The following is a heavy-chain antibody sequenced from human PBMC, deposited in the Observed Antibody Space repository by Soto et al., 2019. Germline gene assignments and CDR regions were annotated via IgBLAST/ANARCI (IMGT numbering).Heavy chain of an antibody. D-gene: IGHD3-22*01. J-gene: IGHJ5*02. CDR3: AKDGMYYYDSSGYYTLWGRYNWFDP. V-gene: IGHV3-23*01. Sequence: GGSLRLSCAASGFTFSSYAMSWVRQAPGKGLEWVSAISGSGGSTYYADSVKGRFTISRDNSKNTLYLQMNSLRAEDTAVYYCAKDGMYYYDSSGYYTLWGRYNWFDPWGQGTLVTVSS. CDR2: ISGSGGST. CDR1: GFTFSSYA.